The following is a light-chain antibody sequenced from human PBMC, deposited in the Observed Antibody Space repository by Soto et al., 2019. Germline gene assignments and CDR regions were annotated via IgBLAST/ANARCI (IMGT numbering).Light chain of an antibody. CDR2: DVS. J-gene: IGLJ1*01. CDR3: CSYAGSYTFV. Sequence: QSALTQPRSVSGSPGQSVTISCTGTASDVGGYSYVSWYQQHPGKVPKLIIYDVSKWPSGVPDRFSGSKSGNTASQTISGLQAEDEGDYYCCSYAGSYTFVFGTGTKVTVL. V-gene: IGLV2-11*01. CDR1: ASDVGGYSY.